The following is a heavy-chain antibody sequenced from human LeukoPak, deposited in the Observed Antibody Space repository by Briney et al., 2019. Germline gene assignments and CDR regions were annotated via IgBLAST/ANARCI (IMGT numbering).Heavy chain of an antibody. CDR2: ISSSSSYI. J-gene: IGHJ6*03. Sequence: GGSLRLSCAASGFTFSSYSMNWVRQAPGKGLEWVSSISSSSSYIYYADSVKGRFTISRDNAKNSLYLQMNSLRAEDTAVYYCARDGVTMVRGVRNYYMDVWGKGTTVTVSS. CDR3: ARDGVTMVRGVRNYYMDV. V-gene: IGHV3-21*01. CDR1: GFTFSSYS. D-gene: IGHD3-10*01.